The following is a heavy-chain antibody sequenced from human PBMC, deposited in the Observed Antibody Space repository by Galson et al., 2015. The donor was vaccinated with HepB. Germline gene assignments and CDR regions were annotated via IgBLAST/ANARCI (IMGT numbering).Heavy chain of an antibody. CDR3: AGNYYGSGSYHNAFYI. V-gene: IGHV1-46*04. J-gene: IGHJ3*02. CDR2: IDPSGGTT. D-gene: IGHD3-10*01. Sequence: SVKVSCKASGYTFTSYHMHWVRQAPGQGLEWMGIIDPSGGTTSYAQRLQGRVTMTRDTSTSTVYMELSSLRSEDTAVYYCAGNYYGSGSYHNAFYIWGQGTIVTVSS. CDR1: GYTFTSYH.